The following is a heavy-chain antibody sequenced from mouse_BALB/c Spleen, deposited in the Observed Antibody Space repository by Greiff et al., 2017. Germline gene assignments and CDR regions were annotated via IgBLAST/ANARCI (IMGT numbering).Heavy chain of an antibody. CDR2: ISYDGSN. CDR3: ARDYGYDDAMDY. Sequence: EVQLVESGPGLVKPSQSLSLTCSVTGYSITSGYYWNWIRQFPGNKLEWMGYISYDGSNNYNPSLKNRISITRDTSKNQFFLKLNSVTTEDTATYYCARDYGYDDAMDYWGQGTSVTVSS. J-gene: IGHJ4*01. CDR1: GYSITSGYY. V-gene: IGHV3-6*02. D-gene: IGHD2-2*01.